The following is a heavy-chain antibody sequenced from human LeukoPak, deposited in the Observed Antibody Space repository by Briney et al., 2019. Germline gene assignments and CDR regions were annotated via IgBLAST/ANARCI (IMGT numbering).Heavy chain of an antibody. D-gene: IGHD5-24*01. J-gene: IGHJ5*02. CDR2: INPSGGST. Sequence: ASVKVSCKASGYTFTSYYMHWVRLAPGQGLEWMGIINPSGGSTSYAQKFQGRVTMTRDTSTSTVYMELSSLRSEDTAVYYCARDRGEMATIGLGWFDPWGQGTLVTVSS. V-gene: IGHV1-46*01. CDR1: GYTFTSYY. CDR3: ARDRGEMATIGLGWFDP.